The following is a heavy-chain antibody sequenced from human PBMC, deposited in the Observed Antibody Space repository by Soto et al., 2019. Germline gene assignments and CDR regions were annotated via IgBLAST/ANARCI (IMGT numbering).Heavy chain of an antibody. CDR1: GGTFSSYA. CDR3: ATSDYDILTGYPDDAFDI. J-gene: IGHJ3*02. Sequence: GASVKVSCKASGGTFSSYAISWVRQAPGQGLEWMGGIIPIFGTANYAQKFQGRVTITADESTSTAYMELSSLRSEDTAVYYCATSDYDILTGYPDDAFDIWGQGTMVTVSS. D-gene: IGHD3-9*01. CDR2: IIPIFGTA. V-gene: IGHV1-69*13.